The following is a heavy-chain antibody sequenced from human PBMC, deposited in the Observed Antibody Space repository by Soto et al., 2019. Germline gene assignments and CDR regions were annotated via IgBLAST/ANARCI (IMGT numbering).Heavy chain of an antibody. V-gene: IGHV1-69*06. CDR1: GDTSSNYG. J-gene: IGHJ6*02. D-gene: IGHD1-26*01. CDR3: ARDPDEVVGTDYHYYGMDV. Sequence: SVKVSCKASGDTSSNYGVSWVRQAPGQGLEWMGGILPVFGTTTYARNFQGRITITADKSTSTVYMELTSLRSDDTATYYCARDPDEVVGTDYHYYGMDVWDQGATVTV. CDR2: ILPVFGTT.